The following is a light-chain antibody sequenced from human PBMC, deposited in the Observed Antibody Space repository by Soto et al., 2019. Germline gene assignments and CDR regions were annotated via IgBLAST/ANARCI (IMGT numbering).Light chain of an antibody. Sequence: EIVLTQSPGTLSLSVGERATLSCRASHSVRDNYLTWYQQKPGQTPRLLIYGASTRATGIPDRFSGSGSGTDFTLTISRLEPEDFAVYYCQQYGSSPSTFGQGTRLEIK. V-gene: IGKV3-20*01. J-gene: IGKJ5*01. CDR3: QQYGSSPST. CDR2: GAS. CDR1: HSVRDNY.